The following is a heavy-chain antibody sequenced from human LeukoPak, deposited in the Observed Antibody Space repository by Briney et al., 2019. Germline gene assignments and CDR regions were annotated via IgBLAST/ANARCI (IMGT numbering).Heavy chain of an antibody. CDR1: GFTVSSYY. CDR2: IYRGGGR. Sequence: GGSLRLSCAASGFTVSSYYMNWVRQATGKELEWVSVIYRGGGRYYADSVRGRFTNSRDTSKNIVFLQMNSLRVEDTAVYYFARGIDYWGRGTLVTVSS. J-gene: IGHJ4*02. V-gene: IGHV3-53*01. CDR3: ARGIDY.